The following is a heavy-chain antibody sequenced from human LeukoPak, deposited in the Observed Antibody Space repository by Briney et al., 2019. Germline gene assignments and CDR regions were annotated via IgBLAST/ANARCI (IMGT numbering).Heavy chain of an antibody. CDR3: VRAAGPYFDY. CDR1: GGSFSGYY. J-gene: IGHJ4*02. CDR2: INHSGST. Sequence: SETLSLTCAVYGGSFSGYYWSWIRQPPGKGLEWIGEINHSGSTNYNPSLKSRVTISVDTSKNQFSLRLSSVTAADTAVYYCVRAAGPYFDYWGQGTLVTVSS. D-gene: IGHD6-13*01. V-gene: IGHV4-34*01.